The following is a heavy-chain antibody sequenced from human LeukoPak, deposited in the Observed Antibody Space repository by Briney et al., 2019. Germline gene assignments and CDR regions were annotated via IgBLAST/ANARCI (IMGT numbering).Heavy chain of an antibody. D-gene: IGHD6-19*01. CDR3: ARRRSGWSFRYFDY. Sequence: SETLSLTCTVSGGSISSSSYYWGWIRQPPGKGLEWIGSIYYSGSTYYNPSLKSRVTISVDTSKNQFSLKLSSVTAADTAVYYCARRRSGWSFRYFDYWGQGTLVTVSS. CDR2: IYYSGST. J-gene: IGHJ4*02. CDR1: GGSISSSSYY. V-gene: IGHV4-39*01.